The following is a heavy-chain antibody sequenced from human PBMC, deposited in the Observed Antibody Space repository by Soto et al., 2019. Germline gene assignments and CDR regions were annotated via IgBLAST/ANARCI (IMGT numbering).Heavy chain of an antibody. Sequence: SETLSLTCTVSGGSISSYYWSWIRQPAGKGLEWIGRIYTSGSTNYNPSLKSRVTMSVDTSKNQFSLKLSSVTAADTAVYYCARDGRYYYDSSGYSHYYYGMDVWGQGTTVTVSS. D-gene: IGHD3-22*01. CDR1: GGSISSYY. CDR3: ARDGRYYYDSSGYSHYYYGMDV. V-gene: IGHV4-4*07. J-gene: IGHJ6*02. CDR2: IYTSGST.